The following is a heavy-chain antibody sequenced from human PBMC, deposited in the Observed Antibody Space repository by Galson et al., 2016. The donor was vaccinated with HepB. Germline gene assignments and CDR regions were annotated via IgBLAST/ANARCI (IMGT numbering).Heavy chain of an antibody. CDR3: ARDWAPYCGGDCYFSY. D-gene: IGHD2-21*02. V-gene: IGHV1-3*01. J-gene: IGHJ4*02. CDR2: INVGNGDT. Sequence: SVKVSCKASGYSFTRYAIHWVRQAPGQRLEWMGWINVGNGDTKYSQKFQGGVTFIRDTSATTAYMGMSSLRSGDTAVYFRARDWAPYCGGDCYFSYWGQGTLGTVSS. CDR1: GYSFTRYA.